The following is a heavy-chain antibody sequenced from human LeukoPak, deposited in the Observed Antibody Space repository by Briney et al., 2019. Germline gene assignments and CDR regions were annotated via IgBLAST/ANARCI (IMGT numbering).Heavy chain of an antibody. CDR3: ARDNWNYGSSMDV. V-gene: IGHV4-59*02. CDR1: GGFVSSYY. J-gene: IGHJ6*02. D-gene: IGHD1-7*01. CDR2: IYYSGST. Sequence: SETLSLTCTVSGGFVSSYYWSWIRQPPGKGLEWIGYIYYSGSTNYNPSLKSRVTISVDTSKNQFSLKLSSVTAADTAVYHCARDNWNYGSSMDVWGQGTTVTVSS.